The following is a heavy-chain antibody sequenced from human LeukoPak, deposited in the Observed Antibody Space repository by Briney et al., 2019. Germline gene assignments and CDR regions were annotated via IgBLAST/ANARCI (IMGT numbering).Heavy chain of an antibody. CDR1: GFTFSSHW. J-gene: IGHJ5*02. V-gene: IGHV3-74*01. D-gene: IGHD6-13*01. Sequence: GGSLRLSCTASGFTFSSHWMHWVHQAPGKGLEWVSRVNSDGSSTNYADSVKGRFTISRDNSKNTLYLQMNSLRAEDTAVYYCARARKGEDIAAAATNWFDPWGQGTLVTVSS. CDR2: VNSDGSST. CDR3: ARARKGEDIAAAATNWFDP.